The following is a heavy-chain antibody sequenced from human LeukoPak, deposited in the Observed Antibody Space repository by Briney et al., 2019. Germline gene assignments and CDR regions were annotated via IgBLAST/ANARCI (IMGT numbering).Heavy chain of an antibody. CDR1: GFTFSSYA. D-gene: IGHD5-18*01. CDR2: ISGSGGST. CDR3: ASDTAMVIYYYYYMDV. V-gene: IGHV3-23*01. Sequence: GGSLRLSCAASGFTFSSYAMSWVRQAPGKGLEWVSAISGSGGSTYYADSVKGRFTISRDNSKNTLYLQMNSLRAEDTAVYYCASDTAMVIYYYYYMDVWGKGTTVTASS. J-gene: IGHJ6*03.